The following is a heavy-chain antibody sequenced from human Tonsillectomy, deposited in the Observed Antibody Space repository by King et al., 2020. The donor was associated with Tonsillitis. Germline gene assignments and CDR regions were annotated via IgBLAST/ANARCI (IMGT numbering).Heavy chain of an antibody. V-gene: IGHV4-39*01. D-gene: IGHD1-7*01. CDR2: IYYSGGT. J-gene: IGHJ6*02. CDR3: ARLELRGMTYYGMDV. CDR1: GGSISSSTYY. Sequence: QLQESGPGLVKPSETLSLTCTVSGGSISSSTYYWGWIRQPPGKGLDWIGMIYYSGGTYYNPSLRSRVTISVDTSKNLFSLRLTSVTAADTAVYYCARLELRGMTYYGMDVWGQGTTVTVSS.